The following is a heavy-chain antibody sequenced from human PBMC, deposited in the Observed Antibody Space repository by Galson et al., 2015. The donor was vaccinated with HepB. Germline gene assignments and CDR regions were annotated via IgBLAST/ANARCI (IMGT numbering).Heavy chain of an antibody. J-gene: IGHJ4*02. D-gene: IGHD3-22*01. Sequence: SVKVSCKAYGYRFTRHGMNWVRQAPGQGLEWMGWINPNTGNPTYAQGFTGRFVFSFDTSVSTAYLQISNLQAEDTAVYYCARNTASPSYYYDSSGYYFVFYYWGQGTLVTVSS. CDR2: INPNTGNP. V-gene: IGHV7-4-1*02. CDR1: GYRFTRHG. CDR3: ARNTASPSYYYDSSGYYFVFYY.